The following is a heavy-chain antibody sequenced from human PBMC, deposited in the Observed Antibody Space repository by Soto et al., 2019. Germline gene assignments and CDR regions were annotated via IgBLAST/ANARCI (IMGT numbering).Heavy chain of an antibody. Sequence: EVQLVESGGGLVQPGRSLRLSCAASGFTFDDYAMHWVRQAPGKGLEWVSGISWNSGSIGYADSVKGRFTISRDNAKNSLYLQMNSLRAEDTALYYCAKDYAVTTVGIDYWGQGTLVPVSS. CDR1: GFTFDDYA. CDR2: ISWNSGSI. J-gene: IGHJ4*02. V-gene: IGHV3-9*01. CDR3: AKDYAVTTVGIDY. D-gene: IGHD4-17*01.